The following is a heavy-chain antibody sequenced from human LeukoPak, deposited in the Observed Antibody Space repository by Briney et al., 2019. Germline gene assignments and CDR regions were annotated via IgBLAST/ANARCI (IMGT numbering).Heavy chain of an antibody. D-gene: IGHD1-26*01. CDR1: GYSISSGYY. Sequence: PSETLSLTCTVSGYSISSGYYWGWIRQPPGKGLEWIGSIYHSGSTYYNPSLKSRVTISVDTSKNQFSLKLSSVTAADTAVYYCARSYSGIFDIWGQGTMVTVSS. CDR3: ARSYSGIFDI. V-gene: IGHV4-38-2*02. CDR2: IYHSGST. J-gene: IGHJ3*02.